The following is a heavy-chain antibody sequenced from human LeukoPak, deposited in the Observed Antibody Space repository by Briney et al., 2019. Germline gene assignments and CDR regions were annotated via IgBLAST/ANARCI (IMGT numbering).Heavy chain of an antibody. Sequence: GGSLRLSCAASGFTFSNAWMSWVRQAPGKGLEWVGRIKSKTDGGTTDYAAPVKGRFTIPRDDSKNTLYLQMNSLKTEDTAVYYCTTDLLWFGETNWFDPWGQGTLVTVSS. J-gene: IGHJ5*02. CDR3: TTDLLWFGETNWFDP. D-gene: IGHD3-10*01. V-gene: IGHV3-15*01. CDR1: GFTFSNAW. CDR2: IKSKTDGGTT.